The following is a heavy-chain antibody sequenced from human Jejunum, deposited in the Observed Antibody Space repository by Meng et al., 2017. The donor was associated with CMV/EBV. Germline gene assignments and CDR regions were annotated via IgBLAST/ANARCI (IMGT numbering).Heavy chain of an antibody. CDR2: IYRGDDK. J-gene: IGHJ4*02. CDR1: GFSPSTSGEG. V-gene: IGHV2-5*02. Sequence: QITLKASGPTSVKPTQTLTLTCSSSGFSPSTSGEGVGWVRQPPGKALEWLALIYRGDDKRYSPSLNSRLTIAKDASKNEVVLTLSNMGPVDTGTYYCAHFVGGYYPSRPDYWGQGTLVTVSS. D-gene: IGHD1-26*01. CDR3: AHFVGGYYPSRPDY.